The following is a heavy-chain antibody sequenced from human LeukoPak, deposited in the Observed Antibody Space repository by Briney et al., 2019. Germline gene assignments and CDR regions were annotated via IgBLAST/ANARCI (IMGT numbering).Heavy chain of an antibody. Sequence: ASVKVSCKASGYTFTCYYMHWVRQAPGQGLEWMGWINPNSGGTNYAQKFQGRVTMTRDTSISTAYMELSRLRSDDTAVYYCARDYDSSGYPPYNWFDPWGQGTLVTVSS. CDR1: GYTFTCYY. CDR2: INPNSGGT. J-gene: IGHJ5*02. CDR3: ARDYDSSGYPPYNWFDP. D-gene: IGHD3-22*01. V-gene: IGHV1-2*02.